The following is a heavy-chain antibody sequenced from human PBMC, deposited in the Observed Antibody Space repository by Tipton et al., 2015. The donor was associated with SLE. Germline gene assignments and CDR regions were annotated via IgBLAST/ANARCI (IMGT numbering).Heavy chain of an antibody. D-gene: IGHD6-19*01. CDR1: GGSISSGSYY. Sequence: TLSLTCTVSGGSISSGSYYWIWIRQSAGKGLEWIGHIYTSGSTNYNPSLKSRVTISVDTSKNQFSLKLSSATAADTAVYYCAREKEFSVAHNWFDPPGQVSVVTVSS. CDR3: AREKEFSVAHNWFDP. V-gene: IGHV4-61*09. CDR2: IYTSGST. J-gene: IGHJ5*02.